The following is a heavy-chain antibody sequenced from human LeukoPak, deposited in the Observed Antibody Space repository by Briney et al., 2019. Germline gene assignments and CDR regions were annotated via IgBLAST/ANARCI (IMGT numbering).Heavy chain of an antibody. CDR2: ISAGGGTI. V-gene: IGHV3-48*01. Sequence: GGSLRLSCAVSGFSFSDYNMKWVRQAPARGLERISYISAGGGTIYYADSVKGRFTISRDNVKNSLYLQMNSLRVDDTATYYCVRVGRKEEYKYNDYWGQGTPVTVSS. CDR1: GFSFSDYN. D-gene: IGHD1-1*01. J-gene: IGHJ4*02. CDR3: VRVGRKEEYKYNDY.